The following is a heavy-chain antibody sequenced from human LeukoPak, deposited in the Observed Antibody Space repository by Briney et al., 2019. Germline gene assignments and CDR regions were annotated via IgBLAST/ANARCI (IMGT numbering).Heavy chain of an antibody. J-gene: IGHJ4*02. CDR1: QFTFNAYT. D-gene: IGHD3-10*01. CDR3: ARSLGGSYYGAGSSPGD. V-gene: IGHV3-69-1*01. Sequence: GSLRLSCATSQFTFNAYTMNWVRQAPGTGLEWVASITSRGSTYYADSVKGRFTISRDNTQKSLYLQMSSLRAEDTSVYYCARSLGGSYYGAGSSPGDWGQGTLVTVSS. CDR2: ITSRGST.